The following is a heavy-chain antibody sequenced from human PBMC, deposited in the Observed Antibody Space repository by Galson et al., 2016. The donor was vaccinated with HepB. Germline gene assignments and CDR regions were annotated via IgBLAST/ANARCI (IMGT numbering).Heavy chain of an antibody. D-gene: IGHD3-9*01. CDR3: ATPLQYSKLYYYIMDV. CDR1: GGTFSSYA. Sequence: SVKVSCKASGGTFSSYAISWVRQAPGQGLEWMGGIIPVFGTPTYAQKFQGRVTITADKSTSTAYVELSSLRSEDTAVYYCATPLQYSKLYYYIMDVWGQGTTVTVSS. J-gene: IGHJ6*02. V-gene: IGHV1-69*06. CDR2: IIPVFGTP.